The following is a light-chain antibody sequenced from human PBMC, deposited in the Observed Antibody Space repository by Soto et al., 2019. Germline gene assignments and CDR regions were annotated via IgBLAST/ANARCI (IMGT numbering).Light chain of an antibody. CDR1: QSVSSSH. CDR2: GGS. J-gene: IGKJ2*01. Sequence: ETVLTQSPGTLSLSPGERATLSCRASQSVSSSHLAWYQQKPGQAPRLLFYGGSSRATGIPDRFSGSGSGTDFTLTISRPAPEDFAVYYCQQYGSSPHTFGQGTKLEI. V-gene: IGKV3-20*01. CDR3: QQYGSSPHT.